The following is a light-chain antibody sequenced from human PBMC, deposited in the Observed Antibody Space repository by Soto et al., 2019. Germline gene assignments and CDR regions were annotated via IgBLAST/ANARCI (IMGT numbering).Light chain of an antibody. J-gene: IGLJ2*01. CDR3: SSYAGAVV. Sequence: QSALTQPASVSGSPGQSITFSCTRASSGVENYNLVSWYQHRPGEAPKLIIYEGSQRPSGVSDRFSGSKSGNTASLTISGLRAEDEADYYCSSYAGAVVFGGGTQLTVL. V-gene: IGLV2-23*01. CDR1: SSGVENYNL. CDR2: EGS.